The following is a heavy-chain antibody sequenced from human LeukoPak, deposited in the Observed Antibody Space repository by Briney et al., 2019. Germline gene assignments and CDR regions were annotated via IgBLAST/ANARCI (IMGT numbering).Heavy chain of an antibody. D-gene: IGHD3-3*01. CDR2: INAAGGDM. CDR1: GFTFPTYS. V-gene: IGHV3-23*01. Sequence: GGSLRLSCVASGFTFPTYSMAWVRQAPGKGLDWVSSINAAGGDMYYADSVKGRFSISRDNLKNTLYLQMHSLRAEDRAIYYCAKGIFGVIHNGIDVWGQGTAVTVSS. J-gene: IGHJ6*02. CDR3: AKGIFGVIHNGIDV.